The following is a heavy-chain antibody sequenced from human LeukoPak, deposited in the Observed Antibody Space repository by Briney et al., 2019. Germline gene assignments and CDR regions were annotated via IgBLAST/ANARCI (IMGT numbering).Heavy chain of an antibody. V-gene: IGHV3-30-3*01. D-gene: IGHD4-17*01. CDR3: ARALDYGDDF. CDR2: ISFDGIKK. CDR1: GFTFSVYA. Sequence: HPGGSLRLSCAASGFTFSVYAIHWVRQAPGKGLEWVAAISFDGIKKHYGDSVKGRFTISRDNSKNTLYLQMNSLRGEDTAMYYCARALDYGDDFWGQGTLVTVSS. J-gene: IGHJ4*02.